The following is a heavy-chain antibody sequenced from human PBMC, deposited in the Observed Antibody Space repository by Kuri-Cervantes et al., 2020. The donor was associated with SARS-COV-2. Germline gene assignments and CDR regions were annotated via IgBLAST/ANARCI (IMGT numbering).Heavy chain of an antibody. V-gene: IGHV3-23*01. CDR3: ATSPFWFSGVSP. CDR1: GFTFSSYA. J-gene: IGHJ5*02. Sequence: GGSLRLSCAASGFTFSSYAISWVRQAPGKGMEWVSAISGRRGGTHYVDSVKGRFTISRDNSKNTLYLQMNSLGADDTAVYYCATSPFWFSGVSPWGQGTLVTVSS. D-gene: IGHD3-3*01. CDR2: ISGRRGGT.